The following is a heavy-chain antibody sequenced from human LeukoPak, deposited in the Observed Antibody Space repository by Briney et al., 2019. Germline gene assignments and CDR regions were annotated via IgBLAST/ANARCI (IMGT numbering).Heavy chain of an antibody. CDR1: GGSVSSGSYY. V-gene: IGHV4-61*01. Sequence: SETLSLTCTVSGGSVSSGSYYWSWIRQPPGKGLEWIGYIYCSGSTNYNPSLKSRVTISVDTSKNQFSLKLSSVTAADTAVYYCARDTGGTNGDWHYYFDYWGQGALVTVSS. J-gene: IGHJ4*02. CDR2: IYCSGST. CDR3: ARDTGGTNGDWHYYFDY. D-gene: IGHD4-17*01.